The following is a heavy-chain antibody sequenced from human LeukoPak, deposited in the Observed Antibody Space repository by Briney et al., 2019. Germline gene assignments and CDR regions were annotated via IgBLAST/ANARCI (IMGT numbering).Heavy chain of an antibody. Sequence: PSETLSLTCTVSGGSISSYYWSWIRQPPGKGLEWIGYIYYRGSTSYNPSLRSRVTISVDTSKNQFSLKLSSVTAADTAVYYCVRGSSWSFLIWGQGTLVTVSS. CDR1: GGSISSYY. CDR2: IYYRGST. D-gene: IGHD6-13*01. J-gene: IGHJ4*02. CDR3: VRGSSWSFLI. V-gene: IGHV4-59*12.